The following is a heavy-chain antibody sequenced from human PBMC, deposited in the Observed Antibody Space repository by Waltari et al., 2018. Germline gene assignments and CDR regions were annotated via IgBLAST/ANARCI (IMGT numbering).Heavy chain of an antibody. Sequence: EVQLVESGGGLVQPGGSLRLSCVASGFTFGSLWMSWVRQAPEKGLEWVADIKQDGTQQYYVDSVKGRFTVSRDNHKNSLFLQMNSLRAEDTAVYYCARALPGEITVYDYWAQGALVTVSS. J-gene: IGHJ4*02. V-gene: IGHV3-7*01. D-gene: IGHD3-10*01. CDR3: ARALPGEITVYDY. CDR1: GFTFGSLW. CDR2: IKQDGTQQ.